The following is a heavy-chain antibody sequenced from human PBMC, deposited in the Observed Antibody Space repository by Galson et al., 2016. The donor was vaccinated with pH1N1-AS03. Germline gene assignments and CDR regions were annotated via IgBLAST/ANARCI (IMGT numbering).Heavy chain of an antibody. D-gene: IGHD2-2*03. J-gene: IGHJ6*02. Sequence: SVKVSCKASGYIFTGFYVHWVRQAPGQGLEWMGWINPNNGVTNYAQKFQAWVTMTGDTSISTAYMELYGLKADDTAVYYCARDPRGHCSSATWCATYHFGMDVWGQGTTVIVSS. CDR1: GYIFTGFY. V-gene: IGHV1-2*04. CDR3: ARDPRGHCSSATWCATYHFGMDV. CDR2: INPNNGVT.